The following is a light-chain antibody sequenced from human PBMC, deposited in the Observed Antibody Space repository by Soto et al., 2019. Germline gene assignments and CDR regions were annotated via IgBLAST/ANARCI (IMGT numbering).Light chain of an antibody. CDR3: QQYNSYVWT. V-gene: IGKV1-5*01. CDR2: DAS. Sequence: DIQMTQSPSTLSASVGDRVTITCGASQSISSWLAWHQQKPGKAPKLLIYDASSLESGVPSRFSGSGSGTEFTLTISSLQPDDFATYYCQQYNSYVWTFGQGTKVDIK. CDR1: QSISSW. J-gene: IGKJ1*01.